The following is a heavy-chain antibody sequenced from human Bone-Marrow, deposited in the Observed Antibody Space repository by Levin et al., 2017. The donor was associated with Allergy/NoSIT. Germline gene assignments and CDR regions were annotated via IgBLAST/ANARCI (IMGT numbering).Heavy chain of an antibody. J-gene: IGHJ5*02. D-gene: IGHD4-17*01. V-gene: IGHV4-39*01. CDR2: LFYSGST. CDR3: AQHRAYGDFRPYP. CDR1: GGSVSSSSYY. Sequence: ASETLSLTCTVSGGSVSSSSYYWGWIRQPPGKGLEWIGTLFYSGSTYYNPSLKSRVTISVDTSKSQFSLQLSSVTAADTAVYYCAQHRAYGDFRPYPWGQGTLVTVSS.